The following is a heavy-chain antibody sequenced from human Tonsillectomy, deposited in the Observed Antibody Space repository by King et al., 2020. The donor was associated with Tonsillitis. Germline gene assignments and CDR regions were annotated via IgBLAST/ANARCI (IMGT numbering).Heavy chain of an antibody. J-gene: IGHJ4*02. D-gene: IGHD3-22*01. CDR3: AKDSNMIAISSFDY. CDR2: ISWNSGSI. Sequence: QLVQSGGGLVQPGRSLRLSCAASGFTFDDYAMHWVRQAPGKGLEWVSGISWNSGSIGYADSVKGRFTISRDNAKNSLYLQMNSLRAEYTALYYCAKDSNMIAISSFDYWGQGTLVTVSS. V-gene: IGHV3-9*01. CDR1: GFTFDDYA.